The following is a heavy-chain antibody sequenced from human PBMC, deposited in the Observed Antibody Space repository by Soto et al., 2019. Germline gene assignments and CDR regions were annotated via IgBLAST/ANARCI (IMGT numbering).Heavy chain of an antibody. CDR1: GFTFSSYS. Sequence: LRLSCAASGFTFSSYSMNWVRQAPGKGLEWVSYISSSSSTIYYADSVKGRFTISRDNAKNSLYLQMNSLRDEDTAVYYCASAYSSGWYLFDYWGQGTLVTVSS. V-gene: IGHV3-48*02. D-gene: IGHD6-19*01. CDR2: ISSSSSTI. J-gene: IGHJ4*02. CDR3: ASAYSSGWYLFDY.